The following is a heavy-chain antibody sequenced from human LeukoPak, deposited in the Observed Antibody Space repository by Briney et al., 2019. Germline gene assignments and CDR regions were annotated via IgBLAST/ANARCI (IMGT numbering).Heavy chain of an antibody. CDR2: INSDGSST. V-gene: IGHV3-74*01. CDR1: GFTFSSYG. Sequence: TGGSLRLSCAASGFTFSSYGMHWVRQAPGKGLVWVSRINSDGSSTSYADSVKGRFTISRDNAKNTLYLQMNSLRAEDTAVYYCARIKDSSGWYHYFDHWGQGTLVTVSS. D-gene: IGHD6-19*01. J-gene: IGHJ4*02. CDR3: ARIKDSSGWYHYFDH.